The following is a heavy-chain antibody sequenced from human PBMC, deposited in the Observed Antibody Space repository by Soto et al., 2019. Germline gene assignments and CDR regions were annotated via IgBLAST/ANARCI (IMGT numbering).Heavy chain of an antibody. V-gene: IGHV1-69*06. CDR2: IIPIFGTT. Sequence: SVKVSCKASGGTFGSVAITWVRQAPGQGLEWVGRIIPIFGTTNYAQNLQGRVTISADKSTLTSYMELHSLTSDDTALYYCARDRTDSGYYTNWLDPWGQGTQVTVSS. CDR3: ARDRTDSGYYTNWLDP. D-gene: IGHD3-22*01. CDR1: GGTFGSVA. J-gene: IGHJ5*02.